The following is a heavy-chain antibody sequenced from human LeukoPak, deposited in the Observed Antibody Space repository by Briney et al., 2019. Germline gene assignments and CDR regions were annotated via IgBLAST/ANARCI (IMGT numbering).Heavy chain of an antibody. J-gene: IGHJ2*01. Sequence: SETLSLTCTVSGGSISSSSYYWGWIRQPPGKGLEWIGSIYYSGSTYYNPSLKSRVTISVDTSKNQFSLKLSSVTAADTAVYYCARLAKGTMVRGVRYFDLWDRGTLVTVSS. CDR3: ARLAKGTMVRGVRYFDL. V-gene: IGHV4-39*01. CDR1: GGSISSSSYY. CDR2: IYYSGST. D-gene: IGHD3-10*01.